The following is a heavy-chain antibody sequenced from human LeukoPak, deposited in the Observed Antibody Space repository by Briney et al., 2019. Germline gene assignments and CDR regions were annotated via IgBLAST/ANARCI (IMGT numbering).Heavy chain of an antibody. CDR1: GFTFSRYW. Sequence: GGSLRLSCAASGFTFSRYWMTWVRQAPGKGLEWVANIKQDGSEKYYVDSVKGRSTISRDNAKNSLFLQMNSLRAEDTAVYYCARDLWELLLSGTGDAFDIWGQGTMVTVSS. CDR3: ARDLWELLLSGTGDAFDI. V-gene: IGHV3-7*01. D-gene: IGHD1-26*01. J-gene: IGHJ3*02. CDR2: IKQDGSEK.